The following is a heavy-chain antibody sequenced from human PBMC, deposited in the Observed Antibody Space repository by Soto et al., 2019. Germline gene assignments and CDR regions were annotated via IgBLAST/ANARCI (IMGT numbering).Heavy chain of an antibody. CDR3: ARHAKLSPGRFDP. CDR1: GGSISSGGYY. CDR2: IYYSGST. V-gene: IGHV4-31*03. Sequence: QVQLQESGPGLVKPSQTLSLTCTFSGGSISSGGYYWSWIRQHPGKGLEWIGYIYYSGSTYYNPSLKSRVTISVDTSKNQFSLKLSSVTAADTAVYYCARHAKLSPGRFDPWGQGTLVTVSS. J-gene: IGHJ5*02. D-gene: IGHD2-15*01.